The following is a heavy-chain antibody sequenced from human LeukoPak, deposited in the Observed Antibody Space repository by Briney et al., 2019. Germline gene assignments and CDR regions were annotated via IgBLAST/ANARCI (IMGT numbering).Heavy chain of an antibody. CDR2: MYYTGNT. Sequence: SETLSLTCTVSGGSISSRSYSWGWIRQPPGKGLEWIGSMYYTGNTDYNPSLKSRLTMSVDTSRNQFSLKLSSVTAADTAVYFCAKGYTNGVNQEVWLDPWGQGTLVTVSS. D-gene: IGHD2-8*01. CDR1: GGSISSRSYS. V-gene: IGHV4-39*07. CDR3: AKGYTNGVNQEVWLDP. J-gene: IGHJ5*02.